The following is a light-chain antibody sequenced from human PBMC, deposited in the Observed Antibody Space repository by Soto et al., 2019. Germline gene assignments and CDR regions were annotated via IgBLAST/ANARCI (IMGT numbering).Light chain of an antibody. V-gene: IGKV1-5*01. CDR2: DAS. Sequence: DIPMTQSPDTLSASVGDRVTMTCRASQSISNWLAWYQQKPGKAPKVLIYDASKLESGVPSRFSGAGSGTEFTLTISSLQPDDFATYYCQQYDSYWGTFGQGTKLEIK. CDR1: QSISNW. J-gene: IGKJ2*01. CDR3: QQYDSYWGT.